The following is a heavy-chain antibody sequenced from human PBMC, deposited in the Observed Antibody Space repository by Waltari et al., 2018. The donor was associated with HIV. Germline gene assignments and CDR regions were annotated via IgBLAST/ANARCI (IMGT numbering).Heavy chain of an antibody. CDR3: ARSSDYGSGKDYEKDG. J-gene: IGHJ6*02. Sequence: QMQLVQSGAEVKKTGSSVKVSCKASGYTFTYRYLHWVRQAPGQALEWMGRVKAFNGNTNCAEKFQDRVTITRDRSMSTAYMELSSMRFEDTAMYYCARSSDYGSGKDYEKDGWGQGTTVTVSS. V-gene: IGHV1-45*02. CDR2: VKAFNGNT. D-gene: IGHD3-10*01. CDR1: GYTFTYRY.